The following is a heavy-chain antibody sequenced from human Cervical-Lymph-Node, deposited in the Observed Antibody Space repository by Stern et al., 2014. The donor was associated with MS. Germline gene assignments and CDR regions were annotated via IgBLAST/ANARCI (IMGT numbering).Heavy chain of an antibody. V-gene: IGHV3-30*04. Sequence: VQLGESGGGVVQPGRSLRLSCAASGFAFRRNALHWVRPAPGTGQEWVALISYDGRDKYYTDSVKGRFTVSRDNSNNTVDLEMNSLRLEDTAVYYCAKGGSGSYLDWGQGSLVTVSS. D-gene: IGHD1-26*01. CDR3: AKGGSGSYLD. CDR2: ISYDGRDK. CDR1: GFAFRRNA. J-gene: IGHJ4*02.